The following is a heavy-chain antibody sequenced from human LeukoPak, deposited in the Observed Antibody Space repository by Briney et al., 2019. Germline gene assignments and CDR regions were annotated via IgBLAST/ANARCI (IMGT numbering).Heavy chain of an antibody. J-gene: IGHJ4*02. V-gene: IGHV4-4*07. D-gene: IGHD2-2*01. Sequence: SETLSLTCTVSGGSISSYYWSWIRQPAGKGLEWIGRIHTSGSTNYNPSLKSRVTMSVDTAKNQFSLKLSSVTAADTAVYYCARECSSTSCYASLDYWGQGTLVTVSS. CDR1: GGSISSYY. CDR3: ARECSSTSCYASLDY. CDR2: IHTSGST.